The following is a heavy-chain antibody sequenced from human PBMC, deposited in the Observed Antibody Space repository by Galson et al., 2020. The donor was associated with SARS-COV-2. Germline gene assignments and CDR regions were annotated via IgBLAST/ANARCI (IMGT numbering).Heavy chain of an antibody. CDR2: IYPDDSDT. CDR1: GYTFTTYW. J-gene: IGHJ6*02. V-gene: IGHV5-51*01. CDR3: ARHRGGNYYNGMDV. D-gene: IGHD2-15*01. Sequence: GESLKISCQTSGYTFTTYWIGWVRQMPGKGLEWVGIIYPDDSDTRYSPSFQGQVTISVDKSISTAYLQWSNLKASDTAMYFCARHRGGNYYNGMDVWGQGTTVTVS.